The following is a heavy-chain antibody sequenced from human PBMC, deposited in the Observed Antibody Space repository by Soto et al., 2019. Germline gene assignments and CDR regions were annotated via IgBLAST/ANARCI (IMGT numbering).Heavy chain of an antibody. CDR1: GGSISSGGYS. V-gene: IGHV4-30-2*01. J-gene: IGHJ4*02. CDR2: IYHSGSI. CDR3: ARGPAVTHRYFDY. D-gene: IGHD4-17*01. Sequence: LSLTCAVSGGSISSGGYSWSWIRQPPGKGLEWIGYIYHSGSIYYNPSLKSRVTISVDRSKNQFSLKLSSVTAADTAVYYCARGPAVTHRYFDYWGQGTLVTVSS.